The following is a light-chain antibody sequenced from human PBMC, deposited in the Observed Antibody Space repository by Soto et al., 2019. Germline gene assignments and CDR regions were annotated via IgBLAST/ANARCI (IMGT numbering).Light chain of an antibody. Sequence: DIQMTQSPSSLSASVGDRVTITCQASHDITSYLNWYQHKQGKAPKLLSYDASILEAGVPSRFRGSGSGTDFTFTIRSLQPEDVATYYCQKCDYLPIFGPGTTVDF. CDR3: QKCDYLPI. J-gene: IGKJ3*01. CDR2: DAS. V-gene: IGKV1-33*01. CDR1: HDITSY.